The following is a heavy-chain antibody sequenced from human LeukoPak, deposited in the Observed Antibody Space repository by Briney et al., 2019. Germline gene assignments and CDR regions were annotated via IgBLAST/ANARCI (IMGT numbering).Heavy chain of an antibody. CDR1: GFTVSSNY. D-gene: IGHD2-15*01. Sequence: GGSLRLSCAASGFTVSSNYMSWVRQAPGKGLEWVSVIYSGGSTYYADSVKGRFTISGDNSKNTLYLQMNSLRAEDTAVYYCASRYCSGGSCYLVHYYYGMDVWGQGTTVTVSS. CDR3: ASRYCSGGSCYLVHYYYGMDV. CDR2: IYSGGST. J-gene: IGHJ6*02. V-gene: IGHV3-53*01.